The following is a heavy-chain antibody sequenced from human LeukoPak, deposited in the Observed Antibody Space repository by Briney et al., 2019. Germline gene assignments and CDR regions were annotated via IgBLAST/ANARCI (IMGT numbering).Heavy chain of an antibody. Sequence: SETLALTCAAYGWSFSGYDWSWIRQPPGVGLDWIGIISHSGSTNYDPSLKSRFTISVDTSKNQFSLKLSSVTAADTAVYYCARCIAVAGFDYWGQGTLVTVSS. CDR2: ISHSGST. CDR3: ARCIAVAGFDY. D-gene: IGHD6-19*01. CDR1: GWSFSGYD. V-gene: IGHV4-34*01. J-gene: IGHJ4*02.